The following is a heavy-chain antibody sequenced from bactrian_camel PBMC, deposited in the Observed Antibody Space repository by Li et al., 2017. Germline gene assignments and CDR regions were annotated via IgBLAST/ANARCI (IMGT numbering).Heavy chain of an antibody. CDR3: ATWWSVGF. Sequence: VESGGGSVQAGGSLRLSCAASGLTFSSYYMSWVRQAPGKGLEWVSSIYSDGSYTYYADSVKGRFTISRDNAKNTLYLQINSLKTEDTAVYYCATWWSVGFWGQGTQVTVS. CDR2: IYSDGSYT. J-gene: IGHJ6*01. D-gene: IGHD7*01. V-gene: IGHV3-2*01. CDR1: GLTFSSYY.